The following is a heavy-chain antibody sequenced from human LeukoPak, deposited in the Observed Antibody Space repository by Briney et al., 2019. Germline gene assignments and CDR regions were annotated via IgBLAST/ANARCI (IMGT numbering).Heavy chain of an antibody. CDR2: INKNGDGT. D-gene: IGHD4-11*01. J-gene: IGHJ6*03. CDR1: GFSFSYYY. V-gene: IGHV3-23*01. Sequence: PGGSLRLSCAASGFSFSYYYMSWVRQAPGEGLEWVSGINKNGDGTYYADSVKGRFTISRDNSKNTLFLQISSLRAEDTAEYYCAKGATTNPYYYYYMDVWGKGTTVTVSS. CDR3: AKGATTNPYYYYYMDV.